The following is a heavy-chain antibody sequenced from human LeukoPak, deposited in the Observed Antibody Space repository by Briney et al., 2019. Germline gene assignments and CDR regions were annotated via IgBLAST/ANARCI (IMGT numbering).Heavy chain of an antibody. J-gene: IGHJ5*02. V-gene: IGHV4-59*08. CDR1: GGSISSYY. CDR2: IYYSGST. Sequence: SETLSLTCTVSGGSISSYYWSWIRQPPGKGLEWIGHIYYSGSTNYNPSLKSRVTISVDTSKNQFSLKLSSVTAADTAVYYCVRHSSHWFDPSGQGALVTVSS. CDR3: VRHSSHWFDP.